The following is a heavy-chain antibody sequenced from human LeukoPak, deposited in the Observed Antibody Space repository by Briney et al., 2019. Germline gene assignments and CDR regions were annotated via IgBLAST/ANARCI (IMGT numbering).Heavy chain of an antibody. CDR2: IKSESGVT. D-gene: IGHD1-26*01. CDR1: GYNFNDYY. Sequence: ASVKVSCKASGYNFNDYYIYWVRQAPGQGLEWMGWIKSESGVTDVAQKFQGRVAMTRDTSISTAYMELSRLRSDDTAVFYCARGRAWEPRSHFDHWGQGTLVTVSS. CDR3: ARGRAWEPRSHFDH. V-gene: IGHV1-2*02. J-gene: IGHJ4*02.